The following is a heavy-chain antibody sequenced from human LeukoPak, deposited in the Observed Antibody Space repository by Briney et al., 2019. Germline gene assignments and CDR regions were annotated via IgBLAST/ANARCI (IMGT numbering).Heavy chain of an antibody. CDR3: ASSRRGSSSYLFDY. D-gene: IGHD6-6*01. V-gene: IGHV1-69*13. Sequence: SVKVSCKASGGTFSSYAISWVRQAPGHGLEWMGGIIPIFGTANYAQKFQGRVTVTADESTSTAYMELSSLRSEDTAVYYCASSRRGSSSYLFDYWGQGTLVTVSS. J-gene: IGHJ4*02. CDR2: IIPIFGTA. CDR1: GGTFSSYA.